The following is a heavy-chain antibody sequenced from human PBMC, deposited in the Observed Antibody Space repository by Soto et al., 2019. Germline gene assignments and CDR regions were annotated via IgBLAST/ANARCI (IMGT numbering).Heavy chain of an antibody. D-gene: IGHD2-2*01. Sequence: PGGSLRLSCAASGFTFSRYGMNWLRQAPGKGLEWVASISSSTSYVYYADSVKGRFTTSRDNAKSILYLEMYALRTEDTAVYYCARDPSEGRVGNWFESWGQGTLVTVS. J-gene: IGHJ5*01. CDR3: ARDPSEGRVGNWFES. CDR2: ISSSTSYV. V-gene: IGHV3-21*06. CDR1: GFTFSRYG.